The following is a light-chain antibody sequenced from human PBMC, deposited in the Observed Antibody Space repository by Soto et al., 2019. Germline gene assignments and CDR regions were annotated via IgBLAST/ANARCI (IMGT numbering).Light chain of an antibody. CDR1: NSDVGSYNL. V-gene: IGLV2-23*02. J-gene: IGLJ1*01. CDR2: EVT. Sequence: QSVLTQPASVTGSPRQSITISCTGTNSDVGSYNLVSWFQQHPGKAPKLVIYEVTKRPSGVSDRFSGSTSGSTASLTISGLQTEDEADYYCCSYVGASIYVFGTGTKVTVL. CDR3: CSYVGASIYV.